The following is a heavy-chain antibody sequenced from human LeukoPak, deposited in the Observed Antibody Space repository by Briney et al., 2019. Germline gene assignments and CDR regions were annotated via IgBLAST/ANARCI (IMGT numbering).Heavy chain of an antibody. CDR2: VYYSGSA. J-gene: IGHJ4*02. Sequence: SETLSLTCTVSGGSISSYYWSWIRQPPGKGLEWIGNVYYSGSANFNPFLKSRITMSVDMAKNQFSLKVMSVTAADTAVYYCVRGRGGYWGQGTLVTVSS. CDR3: VRGRGGY. CDR1: GGSISSYY. V-gene: IGHV4-59*01.